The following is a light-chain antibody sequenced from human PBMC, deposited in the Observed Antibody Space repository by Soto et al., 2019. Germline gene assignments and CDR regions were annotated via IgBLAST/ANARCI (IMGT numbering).Light chain of an antibody. CDR2: DVS. CDR1: SSDVGGYNY. Sequence: QSALTQPRSVSGSPGQSVTISCTGTSSDVGGYNYVSWYQQHPGKAPKLMIYDVSKRPSGVPDRVSGSKSGNTASLTISGLQAEDEADYYCCSYAGSLVRVFGGGTKLTVL. CDR3: CSYAGSLVRV. V-gene: IGLV2-11*01. J-gene: IGLJ3*02.